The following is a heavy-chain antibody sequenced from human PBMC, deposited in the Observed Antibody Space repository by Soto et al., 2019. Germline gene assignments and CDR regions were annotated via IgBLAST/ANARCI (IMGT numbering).Heavy chain of an antibody. CDR1: GGTFSSYA. D-gene: IGHD2-15*01. Sequence: QVQLVQSGAEVKKPGSSVKVSCKASGGTFSSYAISWVRQAPGQGLEWMGGIIPIFGTANYAQKFQGRVTITADESTSTAYMELSSLRSEDTAVYYCARKSGYCSGGSCYSHRYYYYYGMDVWGQGITVTVSS. V-gene: IGHV1-69*01. CDR2: IIPIFGTA. J-gene: IGHJ6*02. CDR3: ARKSGYCSGGSCYSHRYYYYYGMDV.